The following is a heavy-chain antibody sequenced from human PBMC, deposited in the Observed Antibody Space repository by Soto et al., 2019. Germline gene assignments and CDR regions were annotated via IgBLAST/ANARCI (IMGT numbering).Heavy chain of an antibody. CDR3: AREPATAKPEGVDF. J-gene: IGHJ4*02. D-gene: IGHD1-1*01. CDR1: GYTFSDYY. V-gene: IGHV1-2*02. Sequence: VKVSCKASGYTFSDYYIHWVRQAPGQGLEWMGWINPNSGGTKYAPKFQGGVTMTRDTSITTAYMELSRLRSGDTAVYYCAREPATAKPEGVDFWGQGTLVTSPQ. CDR2: INPNSGGT.